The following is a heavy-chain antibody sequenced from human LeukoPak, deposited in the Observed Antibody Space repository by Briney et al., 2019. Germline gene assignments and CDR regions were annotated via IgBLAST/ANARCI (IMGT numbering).Heavy chain of an antibody. J-gene: IGHJ4*02. CDR3: ARDRHGYFDY. CDR2: ISHNGETK. D-gene: IGHD6-13*01. Sequence: GGSLRLSCAASGFAFSDHYMIWLRQAPGKGLEAISYISHNGETKYYADSVKGRLSISRDNAKSSLYLQMNSLRVEDTAVYYCARDRHGYFDYWGQGTLVAVSS. CDR1: GFAFSDHY. V-gene: IGHV3-11*01.